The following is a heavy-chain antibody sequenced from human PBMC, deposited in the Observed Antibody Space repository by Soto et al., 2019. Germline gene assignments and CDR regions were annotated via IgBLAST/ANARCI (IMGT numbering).Heavy chain of an antibody. CDR1: GGTFSSYA. J-gene: IGHJ5*02. Sequence: SVKVSCKASGGTFSSYAISWVRQAPGQGLEWMGGIIAIFGTANYAQKFQGRVTITRDASASTAYMELSSLRSEDTAVYYCARAPDYDFWSGYEVWLDPWGQGTLVTVSS. V-gene: IGHV1-69*05. D-gene: IGHD3-3*01. CDR2: IIAIFGTA. CDR3: ARAPDYDFWSGYEVWLDP.